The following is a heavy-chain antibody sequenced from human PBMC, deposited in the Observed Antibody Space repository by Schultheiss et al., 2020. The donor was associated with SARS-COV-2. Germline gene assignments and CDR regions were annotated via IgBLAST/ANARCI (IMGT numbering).Heavy chain of an antibody. Sequence: SETLSLTCTVSGGSIRSYYWSWIRQPPGKGLEWLGYVYHTGSTNYNPSLKSRVSMSLDMSTSQISLTMSSVTAADTAVYYCAREWIAAVGNYYFYGVDVWGQGTTVTVSS. V-gene: IGHV4-59*13. J-gene: IGHJ6*02. CDR2: VYHTGST. CDR1: GGSIRSYY. CDR3: AREWIAAVGNYYFYGVDV. D-gene: IGHD6-13*01.